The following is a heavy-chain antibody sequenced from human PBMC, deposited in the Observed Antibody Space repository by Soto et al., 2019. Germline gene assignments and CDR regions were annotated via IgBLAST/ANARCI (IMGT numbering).Heavy chain of an antibody. CDR2: ISGSGDKT. Sequence: GGSLRLSCAASGVIFSDYAMSWVRQAPGKGLECVACISGSGDKTFYADSVKGRFTISRDNSKNTVSLHMNSLRVDDTAVYFCAKDRFGIVGPVDYWGPGTLVTVS. D-gene: IGHD1-26*01. CDR3: AKDRFGIVGPVDY. CDR1: GVIFSDYA. J-gene: IGHJ4*02. V-gene: IGHV3-23*01.